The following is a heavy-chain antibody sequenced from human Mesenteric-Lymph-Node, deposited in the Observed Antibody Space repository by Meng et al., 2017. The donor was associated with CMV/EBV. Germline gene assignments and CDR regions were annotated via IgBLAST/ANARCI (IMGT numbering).Heavy chain of an antibody. Sequence: FSGSNWSWIGQPPGKGLEWVGEINHSGSTNYNPSLKSRVTISVDTSKNQFSLKLGSVTAADTAVYYCARGRFYCSSTSCHINGNRVGYWGQGTLVTVSS. V-gene: IGHV4-34*01. J-gene: IGHJ4*02. CDR2: INHSGST. CDR1: FSGSN. D-gene: IGHD2-2*01. CDR3: ARGRFYCSSTSCHINGNRVGY.